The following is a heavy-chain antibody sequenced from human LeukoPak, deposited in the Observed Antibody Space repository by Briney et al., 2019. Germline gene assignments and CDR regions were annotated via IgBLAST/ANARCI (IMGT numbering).Heavy chain of an antibody. J-gene: IGHJ4*02. Sequence: GGSLRLSCAASRFTFSNYAMSWVRQAPGKGLEWVSAISGSGGITYYADSVKGRFTISRDNSKNTLYLRMNSLRAEDTAVYYCAKEGYSSSLNAAFDYWGQGTVVIVSS. D-gene: IGHD6-13*01. CDR3: AKEGYSSSLNAAFDY. CDR1: RFTFSNYA. CDR2: ISGSGGIT. V-gene: IGHV3-23*01.